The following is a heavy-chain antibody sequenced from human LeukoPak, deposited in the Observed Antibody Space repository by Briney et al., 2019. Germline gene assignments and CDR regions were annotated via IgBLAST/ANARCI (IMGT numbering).Heavy chain of an antibody. Sequence: GGSLRLSCAASGFTFSSYEMNWVRQAPRKGLEWISYISSSGSTIYYADSVKGRFTISRDNAKKSLYLQMNSLRAEDTAVYYCARGGSDFDYWGQGTLVTVSS. CDR3: ARGGSDFDY. V-gene: IGHV3-48*03. D-gene: IGHD2-15*01. J-gene: IGHJ4*02. CDR2: ISSSGSTI. CDR1: GFTFSSYE.